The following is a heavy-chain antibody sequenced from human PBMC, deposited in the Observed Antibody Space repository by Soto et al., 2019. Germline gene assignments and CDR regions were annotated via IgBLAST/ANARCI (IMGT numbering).Heavy chain of an antibody. V-gene: IGHV1-18*01. CDR1: GYTFTSYG. Sequence: ASVKVSCKASGYTFTSYGISWVRQAPGQGLEWMGWISAYNGNTNYAQKLQGRVTMTTDTSTSTAYMELRSLRFDDTAVYYCARRQGGSYYDWFDPWGQGTLVTVSS. CDR3: ARRQGGSYYDWFDP. J-gene: IGHJ5*02. D-gene: IGHD3-10*01. CDR2: ISAYNGNT.